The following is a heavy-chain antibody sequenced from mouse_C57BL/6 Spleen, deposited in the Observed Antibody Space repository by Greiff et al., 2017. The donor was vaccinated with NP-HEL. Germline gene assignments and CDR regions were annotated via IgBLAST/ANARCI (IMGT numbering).Heavy chain of an antibody. CDR3: ARHWDGAMDY. Sequence: QVQLQQPGAELVKPGASVKLSCKASGYTFTSYWMQWVKQRPGQGLEWIGEIDPSDSYTNYNQKFKGQATLPVDPSSITAFLPLSSLTSEDSAVYYCARHWDGAMDYWGQGTSVTVSS. CDR1: GYTFTSYW. CDR2: IDPSDSYT. D-gene: IGHD4-1*01. V-gene: IGHV1-50*01. J-gene: IGHJ4*01.